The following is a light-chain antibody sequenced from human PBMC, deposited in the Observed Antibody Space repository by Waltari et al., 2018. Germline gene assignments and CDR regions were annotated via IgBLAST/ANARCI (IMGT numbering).Light chain of an antibody. CDR1: QGISNS. Sequence: DIQMTQSPSSLSASVGDRVTITCRAGQGISNSLAWFQQKTGKAPKSLIYGASSLQSGVPSKFSGSGSGTDFTLTISSLQPEDFATYYCQQYHSYPLSFGGGTKVEIK. CDR3: QQYHSYPLS. V-gene: IGKV1-16*02. J-gene: IGKJ4*01. CDR2: GAS.